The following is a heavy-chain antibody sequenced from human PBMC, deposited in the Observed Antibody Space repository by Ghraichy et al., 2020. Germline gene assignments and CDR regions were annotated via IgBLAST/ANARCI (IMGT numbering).Heavy chain of an antibody. J-gene: IGHJ4*02. Sequence: SVKVSCKASGGTFSSYAISWVRQAPGQGLEWMGVIIPILNTTNNAQRFQGRVTIIADESTITIYMELSSLRSEDTAVYYCARGGLDCRGTSCLSESLDYWGQGTPVTVSS. V-gene: IGHV1-69*13. CDR2: IIPILNTT. D-gene: IGHD2-2*01. CDR1: GGTFSSYA. CDR3: ARGGLDCRGTSCLSESLDY.